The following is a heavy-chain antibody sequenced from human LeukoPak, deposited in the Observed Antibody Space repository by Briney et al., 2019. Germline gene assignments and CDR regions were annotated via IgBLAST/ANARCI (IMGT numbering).Heavy chain of an antibody. CDR2: IYYSGST. J-gene: IGHJ4*02. CDR3: ARRNAWDSSGYPVLNFDY. D-gene: IGHD3-22*01. CDR1: GGSISSYY. V-gene: IGHV4-39*01. Sequence: SETLSLTCTVSGGSISSYYWGWIRQPPGKGLEWIGSIYYSGSTYYNPSLKSRVTISVDTSKNQFSLKLSSVTAADTAVYYCARRNAWDSSGYPVLNFDYWGQGTLVTVSS.